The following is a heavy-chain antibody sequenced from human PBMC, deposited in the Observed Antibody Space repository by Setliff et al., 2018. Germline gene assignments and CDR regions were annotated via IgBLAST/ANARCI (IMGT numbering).Heavy chain of an antibody. CDR3: ARERTIFGILVISGWFDP. CDR1: GDSITSGSDY. D-gene: IGHD3-3*01. Sequence: PSETLSLTCTVSGDSITSGSDYWNWIRQPAGKGLEWIGRIYTTGNTNYNPSLKSRVTISVDTSKKQFSLMLTSVTAADTAVYYCARERTIFGILVISGWFDPWGQGTVVTVSS. V-gene: IGHV4-61*02. CDR2: IYTTGNT. J-gene: IGHJ5*02.